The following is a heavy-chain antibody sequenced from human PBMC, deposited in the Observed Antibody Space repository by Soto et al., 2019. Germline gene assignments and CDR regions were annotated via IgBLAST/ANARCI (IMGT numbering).Heavy chain of an antibody. CDR1: GGTSNNNA. J-gene: IGHJ4*02. Sequence: SVKVSCKASGGTSNNNANSWVRQAPGQGLEWMGGIVPVFGTANYAQKFRGRVRITADDSTRTLNMELSSLRSDDTAVYYCATLQGSGTYYDDDYWGQGTLVTVSS. CDR2: IVPVFGTA. CDR3: ATLQGSGTYYDDDY. V-gene: IGHV1-69*13. D-gene: IGHD3-10*01.